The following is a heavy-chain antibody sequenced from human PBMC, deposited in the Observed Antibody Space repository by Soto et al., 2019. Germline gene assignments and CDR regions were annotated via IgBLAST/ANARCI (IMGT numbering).Heavy chain of an antibody. V-gene: IGHV1-69*13. CDR3: ARDPRIQLSILVSYGMDV. J-gene: IGHJ6*02. Sequence: SVKVSCKASGGTFSSYAISWVRQAPGQGLEWMGGIIPIFGTANYAQKFQGRVTITADESTSRAYMELSSLRSEDTAVYYCARDPRIQLSILVSYGMDVWGQGTTVTVSS. D-gene: IGHD5-18*01. CDR1: GGTFSSYA. CDR2: IIPIFGTA.